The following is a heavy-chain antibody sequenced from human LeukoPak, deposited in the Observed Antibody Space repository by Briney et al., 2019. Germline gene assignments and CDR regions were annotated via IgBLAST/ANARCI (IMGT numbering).Heavy chain of an antibody. CDR3: ATHELKDAFDI. V-gene: IGHV3-30*02. CDR1: GFIFSSYG. D-gene: IGHD3-10*01. CDR2: IRYDGRNK. Sequence: GGSLRLSCAASGFIFSSYGMHWVRQAPGKGLEWVAFIRYDGRNKYYADSVKGRFTISRDNSKNTLYLQMNSLRAEDTAVYYCATHELKDAFDIWGQGTMVTVSS. J-gene: IGHJ3*02.